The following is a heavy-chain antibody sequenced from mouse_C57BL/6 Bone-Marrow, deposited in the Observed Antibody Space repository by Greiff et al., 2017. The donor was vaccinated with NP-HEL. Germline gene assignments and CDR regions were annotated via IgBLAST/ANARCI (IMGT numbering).Heavy chain of an antibody. Sequence: QVQLQQPGAELVKPGASVKLSCKASGYTFTSYWMHWVKQRPGRGLEWIGRIDPNSGGTKYNEKFKSKATLTVDKPSSTAYMQLSSLTSEDSAVYYCALITTVVAPYAMDYWGQGTSVTVSS. CDR2: IDPNSGGT. J-gene: IGHJ4*01. CDR3: ALITTVVAPYAMDY. CDR1: GYTFTSYW. D-gene: IGHD1-1*01. V-gene: IGHV1-72*01.